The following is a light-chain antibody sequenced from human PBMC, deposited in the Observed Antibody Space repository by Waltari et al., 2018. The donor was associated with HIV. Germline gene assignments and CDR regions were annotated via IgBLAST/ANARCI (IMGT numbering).Light chain of an antibody. J-gene: IGKJ2*01. V-gene: IGKV1-39*01. CDR3: QQNYTTPHT. Sequence: DIQMTQSPSSLSASVGDRVTITCRPSQSISSYLNWHQQKAGKAPKLLSYAASSLQSGVPSRCSGSGSGTDFTLTISSLQPEDFATYYCQQNYTTPHTFGQGTKLEIK. CDR2: AAS. CDR1: QSISSY.